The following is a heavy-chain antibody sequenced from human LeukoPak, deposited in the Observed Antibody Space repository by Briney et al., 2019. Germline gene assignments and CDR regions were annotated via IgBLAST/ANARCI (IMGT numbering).Heavy chain of an antibody. CDR2: IYPGDSDT. D-gene: IGHD1-1*01. V-gene: IGHV5-51*01. J-gene: IGHJ3*02. CDR3: ARRSPTEYWKDFAFYI. CDR1: GYSFTSYW. Sequence: GESLKISCKGSGYSFTSYWIGWVRQMPGKGLEWMGIIYPGDSDTRYSPSFQGQVTISADKSISTAYLQWSSLKASDTAMYYCARRSPTEYWKDFAFYIWGQGTMVTVSS.